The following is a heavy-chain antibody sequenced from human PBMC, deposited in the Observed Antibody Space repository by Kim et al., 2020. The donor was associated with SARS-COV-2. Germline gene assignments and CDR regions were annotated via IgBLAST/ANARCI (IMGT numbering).Heavy chain of an antibody. CDR2: IYPGDSDT. Sequence: GESLKISCKGSGYSFTSYWIGWVRQMPGKGLEWMGIIYPGDSDTRYSPSFQGQVTISADKSISTAYLQWSSLKASDTAMYYCARQETGGGYYDILTGFINAFDVWGQGTTVTVSS. CDR3: ARQETGGGYYDILTGFINAFDV. CDR1: GYSFTSYW. D-gene: IGHD3-9*01. V-gene: IGHV5-51*01. J-gene: IGHJ3*01.